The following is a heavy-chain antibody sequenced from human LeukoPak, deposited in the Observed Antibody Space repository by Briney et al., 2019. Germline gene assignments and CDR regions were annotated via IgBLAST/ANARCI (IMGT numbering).Heavy chain of an antibody. CDR1: GYTFTSYS. CDR2: ISAYNGNT. CDR3: ATPPRGYYGMDV. D-gene: IGHD1-14*01. Sequence: ASVKVSCKASGYTFTSYSISWVRQAPGQGHDWMGWISAYNGNTNYAQKLQGRVTMTTDTSTSTAYMELRSLRSDDTAVYYCATPPRGYYGMDVWGQGTTVTVSS. V-gene: IGHV1-18*01. J-gene: IGHJ6*02.